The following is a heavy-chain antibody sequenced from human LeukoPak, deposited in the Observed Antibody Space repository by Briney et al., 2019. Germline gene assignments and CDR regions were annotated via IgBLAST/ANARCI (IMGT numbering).Heavy chain of an antibody. D-gene: IGHD6-19*01. CDR3: ARGKGSSSGYKRAFDI. CDR2: IIPILGIA. Sequence: SVTVSCKASGGTFSSYAISWVRQAPGQGLEWMGRIIPILGIANYAQKFQGRVTITADKSTGTAYMELSSLRSEDTAVYYCARGKGSSSGYKRAFDIWGQGTMVTVSS. CDR1: GGTFSSYA. J-gene: IGHJ3*02. V-gene: IGHV1-69*04.